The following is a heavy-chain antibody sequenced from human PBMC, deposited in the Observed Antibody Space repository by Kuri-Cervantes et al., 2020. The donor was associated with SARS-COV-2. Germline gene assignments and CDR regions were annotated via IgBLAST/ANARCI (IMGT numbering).Heavy chain of an antibody. D-gene: IGHD2-2*01. CDR1: GFTFSSYW. Sequence: GGSLRLSCAASGFTFSSYWMSWVRQAPGKGLEWVANIKQDGSEKYYVDSVKGRFTISRDNAKNSLYLQMNSLRAEDTAVYYCARDVDCSSTSCSSYYYYGMDVWGQGTTVTVSS. V-gene: IGHV3-7*01. CDR2: IKQDGSEK. CDR3: ARDVDCSSTSCSSYYYYGMDV. J-gene: IGHJ6*02.